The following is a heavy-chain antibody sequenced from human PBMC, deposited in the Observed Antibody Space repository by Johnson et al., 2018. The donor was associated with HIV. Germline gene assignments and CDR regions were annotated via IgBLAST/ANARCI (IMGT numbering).Heavy chain of an antibody. V-gene: IGHV3-33*01. Sequence: QVQLVESGGGVVQPGRSLRLSCAASGFTFSTYGMHWVRQAPGKGLEWVAVMGYDGSNKYYAASVKGRFTIPRDNSKNTLYLQMNSLRAEDTAVYYCAREQSLIAAQIPDAFDIWGQGTMVTVSS. CDR1: GFTFSTYG. J-gene: IGHJ3*02. CDR3: AREQSLIAAQIPDAFDI. CDR2: MGYDGSNK. D-gene: IGHD6-6*01.